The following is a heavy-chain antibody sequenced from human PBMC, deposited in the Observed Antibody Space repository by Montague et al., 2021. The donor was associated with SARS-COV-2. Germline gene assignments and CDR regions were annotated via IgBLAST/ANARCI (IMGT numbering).Heavy chain of an antibody. Sequence: SLRLSCAASGFKFSDYWMIWIRQAPGKGLEWVANIRHDGSLKYLTDSVKGRFTISRDNAKKSLYLQMNSLRAEDTAVYYCAKDPRWDFWSGYYFDPWGQGTLVTVSS. V-gene: IGHV3-7*03. CDR3: AKDPRWDFWSGYYFDP. CDR1: GFKFSDYW. D-gene: IGHD3-3*01. CDR2: IRHDGSLK. J-gene: IGHJ5*02.